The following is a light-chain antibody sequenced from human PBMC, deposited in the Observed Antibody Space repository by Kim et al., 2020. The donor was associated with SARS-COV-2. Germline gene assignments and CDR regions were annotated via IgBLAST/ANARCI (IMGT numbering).Light chain of an antibody. J-gene: IGKJ4*01. V-gene: IGKV3-11*01. CDR3: QQRDSWPPAVT. CDR1: QRIGTS. Sequence: PGERATLSCRASQRIGTSLAWYQQRPGQAPRLLVYDASNRATGVPDRFSGSGSGTDFTLTISGLEPEDFSTYYCQQRDSWPPAVTFGGGTKL. CDR2: DAS.